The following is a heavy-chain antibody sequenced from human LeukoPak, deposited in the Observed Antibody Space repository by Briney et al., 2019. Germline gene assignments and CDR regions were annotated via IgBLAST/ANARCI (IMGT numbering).Heavy chain of an antibody. CDR2: IYHSGST. CDR3: ARERRYCSSTSCYIGWFDP. D-gene: IGHD2-2*02. V-gene: IGHV4-38-2*02. J-gene: IGHJ5*02. Sequence: SETLSLTCTVSGYSISSGYYWGWIRQPPGKGLEWIGSIYHSGSTYYNPSLESRVTISVDTSKNQLSLKLSSVTAADTAVYYCARERRYCSSTSCYIGWFDPWGQGTLVTVSS. CDR1: GYSISSGYY.